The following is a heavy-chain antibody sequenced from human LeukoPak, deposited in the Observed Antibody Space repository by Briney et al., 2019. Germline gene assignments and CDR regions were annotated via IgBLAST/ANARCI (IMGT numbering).Heavy chain of an antibody. V-gene: IGHV1-8*01. Sequence: SVKVSCKASGYTFISYDINWVRQATGQGLEWMGWMNPKSGNTGYAQKFQGRVTITRDTSISTAYMELSSLKSEDTAVYYCARGTRDCSSASCYNYWGQGTLVTVSS. CDR1: GYTFISYD. CDR3: ARGTRDCSSASCYNY. J-gene: IGHJ4*02. CDR2: MNPKSGNT. D-gene: IGHD2-2*02.